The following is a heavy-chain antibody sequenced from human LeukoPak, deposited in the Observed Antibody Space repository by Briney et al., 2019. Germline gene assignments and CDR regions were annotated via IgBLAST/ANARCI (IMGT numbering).Heavy chain of an antibody. Sequence: PGGSLRLSWAAAGFIFSTYWMTWVSQAPGKGLEWVATIKYDGDEKFYVDSVTGRFTISRDNAKNSLYLQMNSPTAADTAVYYCVRESFSRGDFNWGQGTLVSVSS. D-gene: IGHD7-27*01. CDR2: IKYDGDEK. V-gene: IGHV3-7*01. CDR3: VRESFSRGDFN. J-gene: IGHJ4*02. CDR1: GFIFSTYW.